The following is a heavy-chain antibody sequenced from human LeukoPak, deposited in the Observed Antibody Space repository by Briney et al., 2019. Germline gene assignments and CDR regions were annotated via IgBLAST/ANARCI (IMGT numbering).Heavy chain of an antibody. Sequence: XNTKYSQKFQGRVTITRDTSASTAYMELSSLRSEDTAVYYCARDDQGYCSSTSCSQGAFDIWGQGTMVTVSS. J-gene: IGHJ3*02. CDR3: ARDDQGYCSSTSCSQGAFDI. D-gene: IGHD2-2*01. V-gene: IGHV1-3*01. CDR2: XNT.